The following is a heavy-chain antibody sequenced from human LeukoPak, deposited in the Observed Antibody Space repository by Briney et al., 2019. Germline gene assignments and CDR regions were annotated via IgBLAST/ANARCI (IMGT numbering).Heavy chain of an antibody. CDR3: AKVDRGDYSSSPVPYYNYYMNV. CDR1: GFTFSYYS. Sequence: GGSLRLSCAASGFTFSYYSMNWVRQAPGRGLEWVSCISSSSSLIFYSDSVRVRFTISRDNAKNLLYLHMNSLRVEDTAVYYCAKVDRGDYSSSPVPYYNYYMNVWGKGTTVTVSS. CDR2: ISSSSSLI. D-gene: IGHD6-13*01. J-gene: IGHJ6*03. V-gene: IGHV3-21*01.